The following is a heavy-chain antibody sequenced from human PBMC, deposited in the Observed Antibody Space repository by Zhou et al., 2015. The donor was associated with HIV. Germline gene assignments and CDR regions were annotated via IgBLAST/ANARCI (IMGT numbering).Heavy chain of an antibody. CDR1: GGTFNSHA. D-gene: IGHD7-27*01. V-gene: IGHV1-69*06. CDR3: AREGWGSWYFDL. J-gene: IGHJ2*01. CDR2: IIPFFGTT. Sequence: QVQLVQSGAEVKESGSSVKVSCKTSGGTFNSHAVSWVRQAPGQGLEWMGGIIPFFGTTSYAQKFEGRVTITADKSTSTAYMELSRLRYDDTAAYYCAREGWGSWYFDLWGRGTLVSVSS.